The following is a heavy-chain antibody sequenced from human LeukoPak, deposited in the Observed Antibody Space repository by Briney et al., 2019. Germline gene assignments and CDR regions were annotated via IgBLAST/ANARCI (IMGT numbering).Heavy chain of an antibody. CDR1: GFTFSSYA. D-gene: IGHD6-13*01. J-gene: IGHJ4*02. V-gene: IGHV3-30*04. CDR2: ISYDGSNK. Sequence: GRSLRLSCAASGFTFSSYAMHWVRRAPGKGLEWVAVISYDGSNKYYADSVKGRFTISRDNSKNTLYLQMNSLRAEDTAVYYCARGRYIAAALGYWGQGTLVTVSS. CDR3: ARGRYIAAALGY.